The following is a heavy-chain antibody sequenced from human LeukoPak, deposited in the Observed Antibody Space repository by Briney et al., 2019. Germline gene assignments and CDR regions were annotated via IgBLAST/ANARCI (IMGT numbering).Heavy chain of an antibody. Sequence: SETPSLTCAVSADSFSSHYWTWIRQAPGKGLEWIGYISYIGSTNYNPSLKSRVTISIDTSKNQFSLKLSSVTAADTAVYYCARDLVTVTKGFDIWGQGTMVSVSS. J-gene: IGHJ3*02. D-gene: IGHD4-17*01. V-gene: IGHV4-59*11. CDR1: ADSFSSHY. CDR2: ISYIGST. CDR3: ARDLVTVTKGFDI.